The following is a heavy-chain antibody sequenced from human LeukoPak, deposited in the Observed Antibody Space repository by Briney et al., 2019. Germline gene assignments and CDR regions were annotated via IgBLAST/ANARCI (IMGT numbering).Heavy chain of an antibody. Sequence: MTSETLSLTCAVYGGSFSGYYWSWIRQPPGKGLEWIGEINHSGSTNYNPSLKSRVTISVDTSKNQFPLKLSSVTAADTAVYYCATTSGAHWFDPWGQGTLVTVSS. CDR3: ATTSGAHWFDP. CDR2: INHSGST. J-gene: IGHJ5*02. CDR1: GGSFSGYY. V-gene: IGHV4-34*01.